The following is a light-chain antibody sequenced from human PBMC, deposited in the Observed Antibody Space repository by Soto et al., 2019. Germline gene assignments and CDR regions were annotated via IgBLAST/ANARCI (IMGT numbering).Light chain of an antibody. CDR3: SSYAGSNSVV. J-gene: IGLJ2*01. CDR1: TSDVGGYNY. Sequence: QSALTQPRSVSGSPGQSVTISCTGTTSDVGGYNYVSWYQQHPGKAPKLMIYDVSTRPSGVPDRFSVSKSGNTASLTISGLQAGDEADYYCSSYAGSNSVVFGGGTQLTVL. V-gene: IGLV2-11*01. CDR2: DVS.